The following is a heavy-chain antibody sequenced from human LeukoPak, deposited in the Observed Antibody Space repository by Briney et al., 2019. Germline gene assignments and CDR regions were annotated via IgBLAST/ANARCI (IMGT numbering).Heavy chain of an antibody. D-gene: IGHD4-17*01. Sequence: GGSLRLSCAASGFTSSSYAMHWLRQAPGKGLEWVAVISYDGSNKYYADSVKGRFTISRDNSKNTLYLQMTSLRAEDTAVDYCETEQNRDYGRHKRRYYGMDVWGQGTTVTVSS. V-gene: IGHV3-30-3*01. CDR2: ISYDGSNK. J-gene: IGHJ6*02. CDR3: ETEQNRDYGRHKRRYYGMDV. CDR1: GFTSSSYA.